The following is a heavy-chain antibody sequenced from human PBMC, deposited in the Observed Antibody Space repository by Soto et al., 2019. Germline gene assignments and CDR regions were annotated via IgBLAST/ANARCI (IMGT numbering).Heavy chain of an antibody. CDR1: GFTFDDYA. J-gene: IGHJ4*02. CDR2: ISWTRGTK. D-gene: IGHD2-15*01. CDR3: VKDVIGYCSAGNCFPDSYFDY. V-gene: IGHV3-9*01. Sequence: EVQLVESGRGWVQPGRSLRLSCAASGFTFDDYAMHWVRQAPGKGLEWVSGISWTRGTKGYADSVKGRFTISRGNAKNSLYLQTGGLRAEDTAFYYCVKDVIGYCSAGNCFPDSYFDYWGQGALVTVSS.